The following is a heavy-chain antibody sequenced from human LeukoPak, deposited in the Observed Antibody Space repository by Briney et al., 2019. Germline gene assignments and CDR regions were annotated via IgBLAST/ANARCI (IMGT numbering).Heavy chain of an antibody. CDR2: INKAGDSI. Sequence: GGSLRLSCVGSGFIFSTYNMNWFRQAPGKGLEWLSYINKAGDSIYYAQSVKGRFTISRDNAKNSLYLQMSSLRVEDTAVYYCELDSYDSAPSHIWFDPWGQGTLVTVSS. CDR1: GFIFSTYN. CDR3: ELDSYDSAPSHIWFDP. V-gene: IGHV3-48*03. D-gene: IGHD3-22*01. J-gene: IGHJ5*02.